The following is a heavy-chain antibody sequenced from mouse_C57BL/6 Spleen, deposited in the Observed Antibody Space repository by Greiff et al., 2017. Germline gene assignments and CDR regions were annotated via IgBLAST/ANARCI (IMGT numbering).Heavy chain of an antibody. D-gene: IGHD2-3*01. CDR3: ARDRGWLYFDY. CDR1: GFTFSSYA. Sequence: EVNVVESGGGLVKPGGSLTLSCAASGFTFSSYAMSWVRQTPEKRLEWVATISAGGGYTSYPGNVKGIFTISKDKAKNNLYLQMSHLKSEDTAMYYCARDRGWLYFDYWGQGTTLTVAS. J-gene: IGHJ2*01. CDR2: ISAGGGYT. V-gene: IGHV5-4*01.